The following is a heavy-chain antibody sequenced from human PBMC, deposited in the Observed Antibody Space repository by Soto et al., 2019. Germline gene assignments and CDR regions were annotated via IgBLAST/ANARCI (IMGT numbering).Heavy chain of an antibody. J-gene: IGHJ4*02. Sequence: QVQLVQSGAEVKKPGASVKVSCKASGYTFTSYGISWVRQAPGQGLECMGWISAYNGNTNYAQKLQGRVTMTTDTSTSTAYMELRSLRSDDTAVYYCARDDRYCSGGSCYSRPYYFDYWGQGTLVTVSS. V-gene: IGHV1-18*01. D-gene: IGHD2-15*01. CDR3: ARDDRYCSGGSCYSRPYYFDY. CDR2: ISAYNGNT. CDR1: GYTFTSYG.